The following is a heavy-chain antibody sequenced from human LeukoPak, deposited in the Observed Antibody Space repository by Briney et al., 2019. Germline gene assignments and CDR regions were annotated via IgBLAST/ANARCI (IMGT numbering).Heavy chain of an antibody. D-gene: IGHD6-19*01. V-gene: IGHV3-11*01. Sequence: KPGGSLRLSCTASGFTFSEHYMSWIREAPGKGLEWVSYISNNHSPTYYADSVRGRFTISRDNAKNSLYLQMDSLSAEDTAVYECARVAGRLADYWGQGTLVTVSS. CDR3: ARVAGRLADY. J-gene: IGHJ4*02. CDR2: ISNNHSPT. CDR1: GFTFSEHY.